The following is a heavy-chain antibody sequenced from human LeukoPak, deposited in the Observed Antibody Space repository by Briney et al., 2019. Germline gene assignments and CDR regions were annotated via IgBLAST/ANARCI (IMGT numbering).Heavy chain of an antibody. J-gene: IGHJ4*02. CDR3: ARVRTFYGDADY. CDR2: IYYSGST. D-gene: IGHD4-17*01. Sequence: SETLSLTCTVSVGSISSYSWSWIRQPPRKGLEWIGYIYYSGSTNYHPSLKSRVTISVDTSKNQFSLKLSSVSAADTAVYYCARVRTFYGDADYWGQGTLVTVSS. CDR1: VGSISSYS. V-gene: IGHV4-59*01.